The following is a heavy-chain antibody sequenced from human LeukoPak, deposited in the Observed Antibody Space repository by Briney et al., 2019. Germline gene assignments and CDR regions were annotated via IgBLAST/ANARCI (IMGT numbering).Heavy chain of an antibody. V-gene: IGHV3-23*01. Sequence: GGSLRLSCAASGFTFRNHDMSWVRQAPGKGLGWVSGISRGADKTYYADSVKGRFTISRDNSKNTLSLQMNSLRVEDTAIYYCARGGDWSWYDYWGQGTLVPVSS. D-gene: IGHD2-21*02. CDR1: GFTFRNHD. J-gene: IGHJ4*02. CDR3: ARGGDWSWYDY. CDR2: ISRGADKT.